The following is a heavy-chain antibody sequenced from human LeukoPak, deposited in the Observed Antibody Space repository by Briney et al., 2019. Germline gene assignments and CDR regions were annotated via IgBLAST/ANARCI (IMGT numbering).Heavy chain of an antibody. CDR1: GYSFTSYW. Sequence: GESLKISCQGSGYSFTSYWIGWVRQMPGKGLEWMGIIYPGDSDTRYSPSFQGQVTISADKSITTAYLQWNSLKASDTAMYYCARLITVAGNNWFDPWGQGTLVTVSS. D-gene: IGHD6-19*01. CDR3: ARLITVAGNNWFDP. J-gene: IGHJ5*02. CDR2: IYPGDSDT. V-gene: IGHV5-51*01.